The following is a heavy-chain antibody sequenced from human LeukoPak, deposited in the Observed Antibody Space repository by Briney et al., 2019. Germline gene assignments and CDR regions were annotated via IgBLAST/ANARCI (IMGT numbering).Heavy chain of an antibody. CDR3: ARASFWESPINWFAP. V-gene: IGHV1-69*06. CDR1: GGTFSSYA. J-gene: IGHJ5*02. Sequence: SVKVSCKASGGTFSSYAISWVRQAPGQGLEWMGGIIPIFGTANYAQKFQGRVTITADKSTSTAYMELSSLRSEDTAVYYCARASFWESPINWFAPWGQGTLVTVTS. D-gene: IGHD3-16*01. CDR2: IIPIFGTA.